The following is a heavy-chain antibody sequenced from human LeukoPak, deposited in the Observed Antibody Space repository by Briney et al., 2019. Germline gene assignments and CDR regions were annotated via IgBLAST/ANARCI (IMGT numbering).Heavy chain of an antibody. CDR3: ARGPTYGSGTSYGEYFHH. CDR1: GYTFTGYH. D-gene: IGHD3-10*01. Sequence: GASVKVSCKASGYTFTGYHIHWVRQAPGQRLEWMGWISAYNGNTNYAQNLQGRVTMTTDTSTSTAYMELRSLRSDDTAVYYCARGPTYGSGTSYGEYFHHWGQGTLVTVSS. V-gene: IGHV1-18*01. J-gene: IGHJ1*01. CDR2: ISAYNGNT.